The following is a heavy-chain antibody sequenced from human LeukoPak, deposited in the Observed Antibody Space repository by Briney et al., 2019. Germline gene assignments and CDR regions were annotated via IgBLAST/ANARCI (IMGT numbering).Heavy chain of an antibody. CDR2: INPNSGGT. CDR1: GYTFTGYY. Sequence: ASVKVSCKASGYTFTGYYMHWVRQAPGQGLEWMGWINPNSGGTNYAQKFQGRVTMTTDTSISTAYMELSSLRSDDTAVYYCARDDSSGWYGVDYWGQGTLLTVSS. V-gene: IGHV1-2*02. CDR3: ARDDSSGWYGVDY. D-gene: IGHD6-19*01. J-gene: IGHJ4*02.